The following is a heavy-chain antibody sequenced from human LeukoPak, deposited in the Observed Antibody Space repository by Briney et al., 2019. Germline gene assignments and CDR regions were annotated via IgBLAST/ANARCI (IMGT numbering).Heavy chain of an antibody. CDR3: ATEGIAAANHSDY. D-gene: IGHD6-13*01. CDR2: INPNSGGT. Sequence: ASVKVSCKASGYTFTGYYMHWVRQAPGQGLEWMGWINPNSGGTNYAQKFQGRVTMTRDTSISTAYMELSRLRSDDTAVYYCATEGIAAANHSDYWGQGTLVTVSS. CDR1: GYTFTGYY. J-gene: IGHJ4*02. V-gene: IGHV1-2*02.